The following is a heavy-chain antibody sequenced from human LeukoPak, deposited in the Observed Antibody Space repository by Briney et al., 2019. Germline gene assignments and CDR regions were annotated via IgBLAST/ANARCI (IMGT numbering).Heavy chain of an antibody. V-gene: IGHV4-59*11. CDR3: ARDRISYYDFWSGSYDLDY. CDR1: GGSISSHY. Sequence: PSETLSLTCTVSGGSISSHYWSWIRQPPGKGLEWIGYIYYSGSTNYNPSLKSRVTISVDTSKNQFSLKLSSVTAADTAVYYCARDRISYYDFWSGSYDLDYWGQGTLVTVSS. D-gene: IGHD3-3*01. J-gene: IGHJ4*02. CDR2: IYYSGST.